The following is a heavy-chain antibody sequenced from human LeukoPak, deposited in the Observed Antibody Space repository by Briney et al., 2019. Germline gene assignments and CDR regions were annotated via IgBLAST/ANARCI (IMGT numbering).Heavy chain of an antibody. J-gene: IGHJ4*02. CDR3: AREGLWFGELTYYFDY. V-gene: IGHV4-59*12. D-gene: IGHD3-10*01. CDR2: IYYSGST. CDR1: GGSISSYY. Sequence: PSETLSLTCTVSGGSISSYYWSWIRQPPGKGLEWIGYIYYSGSTNYNPSLKSRVTISVDTSKNQFSLKLSSVTAADTAVYYCAREGLWFGELTYYFDYWGQGTLVTVSS.